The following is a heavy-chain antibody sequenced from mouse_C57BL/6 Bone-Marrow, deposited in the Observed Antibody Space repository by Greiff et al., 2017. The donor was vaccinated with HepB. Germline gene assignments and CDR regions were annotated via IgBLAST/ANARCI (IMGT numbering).Heavy chain of an antibody. Sequence: EVKLMESGGGLVKPGGSLKLSCAASGFTFSSYAMSWVRQTPEKRLEWVATISDGGSYTYYPDNVKGRFTISRDNAKNNLYLQMSHLKSEDTAMYYCARDPDGYLLAYWGQGTLGTVSA. CDR3: ARDPDGYLLAY. D-gene: IGHD2-3*01. CDR2: ISDGGSYT. J-gene: IGHJ3*01. CDR1: GFTFSSYA. V-gene: IGHV5-4*01.